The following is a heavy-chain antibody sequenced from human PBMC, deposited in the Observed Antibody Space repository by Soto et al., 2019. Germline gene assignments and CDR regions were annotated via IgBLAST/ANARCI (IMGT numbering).Heavy chain of an antibody. Sequence: QVQLVQSGAEVKKPGSSVKVSCTASGGTFSSYAISWVRQAPGQGLEWMGGIIPIFGTANYAQKFQGRVTITADESTSTAYMELSSLRSEDTAVYYCAREYYYDSSGYYYVQSFWYFDLWGRGTLVTVSS. CDR1: GGTFSSYA. D-gene: IGHD3-22*01. CDR2: IIPIFGTA. CDR3: AREYYYDSSGYYYVQSFWYFDL. J-gene: IGHJ2*01. V-gene: IGHV1-69*01.